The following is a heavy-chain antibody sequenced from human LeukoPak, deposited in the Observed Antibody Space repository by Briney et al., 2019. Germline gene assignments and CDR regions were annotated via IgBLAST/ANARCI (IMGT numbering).Heavy chain of an antibody. D-gene: IGHD4-17*01. CDR2: ISYDGSNK. CDR1: GFTFRSYA. CDR3: AREHGDKLFDY. J-gene: IGHJ4*02. Sequence: GGSLRLSCAASGFTFRSYAMHWVRQAPGKGLEWVAVISYDGSNKYYADSVKGRFTISRDNSKNTLYLQMNSLRAEDTAVYYCAREHGDKLFDYWGQGTLVTVSS. V-gene: IGHV3-30*01.